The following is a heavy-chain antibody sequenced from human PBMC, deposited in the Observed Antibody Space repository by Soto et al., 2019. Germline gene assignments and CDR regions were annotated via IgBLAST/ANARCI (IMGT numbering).Heavy chain of an antibody. CDR3: ARDGPGRSCYYRLLDY. V-gene: IGHV3-21*01. CDR2: ISSSSSYI. CDR1: GFTFSSYS. D-gene: IGHD3-22*01. J-gene: IGHJ4*02. Sequence: EVQLVESGGGLVKPGGSLRLSCAASGFTFSSYSMNWVRQAPGKGLEWVSSISSSSSYIYYADSVKGRFTISRDNAKNXLDLQMDRLKAEDKAVYYCARDGPGRSCYYRLLDYWGQGTLVTVSS.